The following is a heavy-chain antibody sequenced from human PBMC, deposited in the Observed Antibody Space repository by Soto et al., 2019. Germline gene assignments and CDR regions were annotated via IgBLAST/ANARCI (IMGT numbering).Heavy chain of an antibody. Sequence: GESLKISCKGSGYKITSYWIGWVRQITGKGLEWMGIIYPGDSDTRYSPSFQGQVTISADNSKNTLYLQMNSLRAEDTAVYYCATLSTIYDFWSGYYIWGQGTLVTVSS. J-gene: IGHJ4*02. V-gene: IGHV5-51*01. CDR3: ATLSTIYDFWSGYYI. D-gene: IGHD3-3*01. CDR2: IYPGDSDT. CDR1: GYKITSYW.